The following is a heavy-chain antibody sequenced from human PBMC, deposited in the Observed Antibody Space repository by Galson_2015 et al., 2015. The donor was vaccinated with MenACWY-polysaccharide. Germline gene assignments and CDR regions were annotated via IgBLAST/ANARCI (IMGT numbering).Heavy chain of an antibody. D-gene: IGHD3/OR15-3a*01. V-gene: IGHV3-30*18. J-gene: IGHJ1*01. CDR1: GFIFSFYA. Sequence: SLRLSCAGSGFIFSFYAIHWVRQAPGEGLEWVALISHNGKKKFYAGSGKGRFTISRDHSKNTVYLEINSLRPEDTAVFYCVKDWTKLPGEFFDWLPSTHFDKWGQGAPVTVSS. CDR2: ISHNGKKK. CDR3: VKDWTKLPGEFFDWLPSTHFDK.